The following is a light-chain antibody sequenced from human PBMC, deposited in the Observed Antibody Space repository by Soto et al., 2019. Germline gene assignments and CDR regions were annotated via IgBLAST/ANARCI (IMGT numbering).Light chain of an antibody. CDR3: CSYAGTSALV. CDR2: DVS. Sequence: QSVLTQPASVSGSPGQSIAISCTGTSSDVGGYNYVSWYQQHPGKAPKLMIYDVSKRPSGLSNRFSGSKSGNTASLTISGLQAEDGADYYCCSYAGTSALVFGGGTQLTVL. J-gene: IGLJ2*01. V-gene: IGLV2-23*02. CDR1: SSDVGGYNY.